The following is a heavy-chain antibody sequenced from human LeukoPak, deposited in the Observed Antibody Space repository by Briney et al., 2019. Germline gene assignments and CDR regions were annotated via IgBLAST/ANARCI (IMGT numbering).Heavy chain of an antibody. D-gene: IGHD2-15*01. J-gene: IGHJ5*02. CDR1: GYTFTSYY. Sequence: GASVKVSCKASGYTFTSYYMHWVRQAPGQGLEWMGIINPSGGSTGYAQKFQGRVTMTRDTSTSTVYMELSSLRSEDTAVYYCARDPRYCSGGSCYNFRFDPWGQGTLVTVSS. V-gene: IGHV1-46*01. CDR2: INPSGGST. CDR3: ARDPRYCSGGSCYNFRFDP.